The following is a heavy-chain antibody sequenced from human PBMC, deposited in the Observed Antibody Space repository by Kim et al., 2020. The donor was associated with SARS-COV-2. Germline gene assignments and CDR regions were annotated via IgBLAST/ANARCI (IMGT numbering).Heavy chain of an antibody. CDR1: GFTFSDYW. V-gene: IGHV3-74*01. D-gene: IGHD1-1*01. CDR2: INSDGSSP. J-gene: IGHJ5*02. Sequence: GGSLRLSCAASGFTFSDYWLHWVRQAPGKGLVWVARINSDGSSPSYVDSVRGRFTISRDNAKNTLYLQMNSLRTEDTAVYYCAKDLGGTTGSWGQGTLVTVSS. CDR3: AKDLGGTTGS.